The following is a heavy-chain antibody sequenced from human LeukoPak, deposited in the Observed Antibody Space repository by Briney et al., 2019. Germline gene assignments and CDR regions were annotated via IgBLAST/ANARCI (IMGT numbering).Heavy chain of an antibody. CDR3: ASNPPNTGDFYY. J-gene: IGHJ4*02. CDR1: GYTFTNLD. Sequence: ASVKVSCKTSGYTFTNLDINWLRQAPVQGLKWMGWMSPNSGDTGYAQKFQGGVSMTRDTSISTAYMELSSLRSEDTAVYYCASNPPNTGDFYYWGLGSLVTVSS. D-gene: IGHD1-1*01. V-gene: IGHV1-8*01. CDR2: MSPNSGDT.